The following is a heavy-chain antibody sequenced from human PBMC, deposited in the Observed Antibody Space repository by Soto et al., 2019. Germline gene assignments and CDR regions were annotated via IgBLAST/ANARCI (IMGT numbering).Heavy chain of an antibody. CDR2: IWDDGSNK. CDR1: GFTFSSYG. CDR3: ARDRYYGDANWFDP. V-gene: IGHV3-33*01. Sequence: QVQLVESGGGVVQPGRSLRLSCAASGFTFSSYGMHWVRQAPGKGLEWVAVIWDDGSNKYYADSVKGRFTISRDNSKNTLSLQMNSLRAEDTAVYYCARDRYYGDANWFDPWGQGTLVTVSS. D-gene: IGHD4-17*01. J-gene: IGHJ5*02.